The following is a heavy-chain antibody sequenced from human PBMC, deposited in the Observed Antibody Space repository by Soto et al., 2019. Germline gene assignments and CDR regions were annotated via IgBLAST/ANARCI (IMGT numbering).Heavy chain of an antibody. CDR3: VSAQRRLVSFLGS. Sequence: KSSRTLPLTCTVSGGSITNTYYLWGWVRQPPGKGLEWIGSIYYSGSTYYNPSLKSRVTISVDTSRNQFSLKLSSVTAADTPAHYWVSAQRRLVSFLGSWGQGTRGTVSS. V-gene: IGHV4-39*01. CDR2: IYYSGST. D-gene: IGHD3-9*01. CDR1: GGSITNTYYL. J-gene: IGHJ1*01.